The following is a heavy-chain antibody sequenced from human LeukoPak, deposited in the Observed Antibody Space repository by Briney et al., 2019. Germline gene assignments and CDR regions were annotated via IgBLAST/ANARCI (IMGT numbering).Heavy chain of an antibody. Sequence: SETLSLTCAVYGGSFSGYYWSWIRRPPGKGLEWIGEINHSGSTNYNPSLKSRVTISVDTSKNQFSLKLSSVTAADTAVYYCARPYYYDSRIDPWGQGTLVTVSS. D-gene: IGHD3-22*01. V-gene: IGHV4-34*01. CDR1: GGSFSGYY. CDR3: ARPYYYDSRIDP. J-gene: IGHJ5*02. CDR2: INHSGST.